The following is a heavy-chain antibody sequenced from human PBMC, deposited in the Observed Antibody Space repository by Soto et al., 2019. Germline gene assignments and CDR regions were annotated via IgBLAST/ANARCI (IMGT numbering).Heavy chain of an antibody. CDR3: ARGSGPIRFLEGSRYYYYYGMDV. CDR1: GYTFTSYD. J-gene: IGHJ6*02. D-gene: IGHD3-3*01. Sequence: QVQLVQSGAEVKKPGASVKVSCKASGYTFTSYDINWVRQATGQGLEWMGWMNPNSGNTGYAQKFQGRITMTRNTSRSKAYVELSRLRSEDTAVYYCARGSGPIRFLEGSRYYYYYGMDVWGQGTTFTVSS. CDR2: MNPNSGNT. V-gene: IGHV1-8*01.